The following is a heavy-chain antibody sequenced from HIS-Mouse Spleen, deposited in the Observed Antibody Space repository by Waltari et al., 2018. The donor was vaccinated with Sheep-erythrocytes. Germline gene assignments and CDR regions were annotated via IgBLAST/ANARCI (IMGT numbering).Heavy chain of an antibody. CDR3: AKDISRNIVVVPAAVGDY. CDR1: GFRFAAYD. Sequence: EVQLVESGGGLVQRGRSLRLSCAASGFRFAAYDIHWVRQAQGRGLGWVSGISWNSGSIGYADSVKGRFTISRDNAKNSLYLQMNSLRAEDTALYYCAKDISRNIVVVPAAVGDYWGQGTLVTVSS. J-gene: IGHJ4*02. D-gene: IGHD2-2*01. CDR2: ISWNSGSI. V-gene: IGHV3-9*01.